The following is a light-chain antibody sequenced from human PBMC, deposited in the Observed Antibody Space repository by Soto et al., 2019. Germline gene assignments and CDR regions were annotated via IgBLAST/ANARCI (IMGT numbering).Light chain of an antibody. V-gene: IGLV2-14*01. Sequence: QSALTQPASVSGSLGQSITISCTGTSSDVGNYNYVSWYQQYPGKAPKLIISEVNNRPSGVSIRFSGSKSGNTASLTISGLQAEDEAEYFCSSYTTRSLYVFGTGTKLTVL. CDR3: SSYTTRSLYV. CDR1: SSDVGNYNY. J-gene: IGLJ1*01. CDR2: EVN.